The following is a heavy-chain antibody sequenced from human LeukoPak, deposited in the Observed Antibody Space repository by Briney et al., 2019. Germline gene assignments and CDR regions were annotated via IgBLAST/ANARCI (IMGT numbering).Heavy chain of an antibody. D-gene: IGHD2-2*01. V-gene: IGHV4-39*01. CDR1: GGSISSSSCY. J-gene: IGHJ5*02. Sequence: SETLSLTCTVSGGSISSSSCYWGWIRQPPGKGLEWIGSIYYSGSTYYNPSLKSRVTISVDTSKNQFSLKLSSVTAADTAVYYCARLEYVVVVPAALTNWFDPWGQGTLVTVSS. CDR2: IYYSGST. CDR3: ARLEYVVVVPAALTNWFDP.